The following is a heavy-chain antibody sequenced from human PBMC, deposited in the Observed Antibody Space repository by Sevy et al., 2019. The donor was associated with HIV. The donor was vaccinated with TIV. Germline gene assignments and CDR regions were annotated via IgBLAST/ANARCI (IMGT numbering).Heavy chain of an antibody. J-gene: IGHJ4*02. D-gene: IGHD3-22*01. V-gene: IGHV3-49*03. Sequence: GGSLRLSCTGSGFTFGDYAMSWFRQAPGMGLEWVGFIRSKYYGGATEYAASVKGRFTISRDDSKSIADLQMNSLKTEDTAVYYCTRGYYYDSNGYSDYWGQGTLVTVSS. CDR2: IRSKYYGGAT. CDR3: TRGYYYDSNGYSDY. CDR1: GFTFGDYA.